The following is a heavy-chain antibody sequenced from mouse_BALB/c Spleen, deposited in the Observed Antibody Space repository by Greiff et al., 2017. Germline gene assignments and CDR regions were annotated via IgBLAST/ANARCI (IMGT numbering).Heavy chain of an antibody. J-gene: IGHJ1*01. V-gene: IGHV5-12-1*01. CDR1: GFAFSSYD. CDR3: ARHKIPPITTSWYFDV. D-gene: IGHD1-1*01. Sequence: EVKVVESGGGLVKPGGSLKLSCAASGFAFSSYDMSWVRQTPEKRLEWVAYISSGGGSTYYPDTVKGRFTISRDNAKNTLYLQMSSLKSEDTAMYYCARHKIPPITTSWYFDVWGAGTTVTVSS. CDR2: ISSGGGST.